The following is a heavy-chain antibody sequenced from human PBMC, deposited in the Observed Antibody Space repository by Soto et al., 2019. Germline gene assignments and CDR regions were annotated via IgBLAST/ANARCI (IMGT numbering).Heavy chain of an antibody. CDR1: GFTFSSYA. Sequence: QVQLVESGGGVVQPGRSLRLSCAASGFTFSSYAMHWVRQAPGKGLEWVAVISYDGSNKYYADSVKGRFTISRDNSKNTLYLQMNCLRAEDTAVYYCARALTVTTDYWGQGTLVTVSS. CDR2: ISYDGSNK. CDR3: ARALTVTTDY. J-gene: IGHJ4*02. V-gene: IGHV3-30-3*01. D-gene: IGHD4-17*01.